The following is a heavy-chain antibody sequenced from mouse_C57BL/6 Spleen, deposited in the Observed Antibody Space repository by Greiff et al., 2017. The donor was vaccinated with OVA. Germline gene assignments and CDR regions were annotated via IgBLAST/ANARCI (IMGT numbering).Heavy chain of an antibody. Sequence: QVQLQQPGAELVRPGTSVKLSCKASGYTFTSYWMHWVKQRPGQGLEWIGVIDPSDSYTNYNQKFKGKATLTVDTSSSTAYMQLSSLTSEDSAVYYCARGNYFDYWGQGTTLTGSS. V-gene: IGHV1-59*01. J-gene: IGHJ2*01. CDR3: ARGNYFDY. CDR2: IDPSDSYT. CDR1: GYTFTSYW.